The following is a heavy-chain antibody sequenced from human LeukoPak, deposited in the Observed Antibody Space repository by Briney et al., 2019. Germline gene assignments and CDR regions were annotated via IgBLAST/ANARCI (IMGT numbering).Heavy chain of an antibody. J-gene: IGHJ4*02. D-gene: IGHD6-13*01. CDR1: GGSISSSHW. V-gene: IGHV4/OR15-8*01. CDR3: ARDRGYSSSWYFDY. CDR2: IYHSGST. Sequence: SETLSLTCVVSGGSISSSHWWEWVRPPPGKGLEWIGEIYHSGSTNYNPSLKSRVTISVDKSKNQLSLKLSSVTAADTAVYYCARDRGYSSSWYFDYWGQGTLVTVSS.